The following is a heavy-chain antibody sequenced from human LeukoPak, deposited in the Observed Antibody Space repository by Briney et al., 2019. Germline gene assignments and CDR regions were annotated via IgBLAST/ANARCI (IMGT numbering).Heavy chain of an antibody. CDR1: GYTFTSYD. CDR3: ARGLRIAAAGYNWFDP. CDR2: MNPNSGNT. J-gene: IGHJ5*02. D-gene: IGHD6-13*01. V-gene: IGHV1-8*01. Sequence: ASVTVSCKASGYTFTSYDINWVRQATGQGLEWMGWMNPNSGNTGYAQKSQGRVTMTRNTSISTAYMELSSLRSEDTAVYYCARGLRIAAAGYNWFDPWGQGTLVTVSS.